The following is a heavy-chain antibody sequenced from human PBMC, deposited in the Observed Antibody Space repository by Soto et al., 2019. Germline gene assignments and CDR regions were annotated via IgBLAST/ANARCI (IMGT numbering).Heavy chain of an antibody. V-gene: IGHV4-38-2*02. CDR1: DSSIGSGSY. D-gene: IGHD3-22*01. J-gene: IGHJ4*02. CDR2: IYHTGST. Sequence: PSETLSLTCAVSDSSIGSGSYWGWIRQSPGKGLEWIGSIYHTGSTFYNPSLKTRVSITMDTSKNQFSLKLTSVTAADTALYYCARDNYYYDGSGYRSFDYWGQGTPVTVSS. CDR3: ARDNYYYDGSGYRSFDY.